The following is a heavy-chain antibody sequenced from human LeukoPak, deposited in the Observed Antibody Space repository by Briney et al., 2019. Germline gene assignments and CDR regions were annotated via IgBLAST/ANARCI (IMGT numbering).Heavy chain of an antibody. CDR3: ASSGVYCSSTSCYD. D-gene: IGHD2-2*01. CDR1: GGSISSYY. J-gene: IGHJ4*02. CDR2: IYTSGST. V-gene: IGHV4-4*07. Sequence: SETLSLTCTVSGGSISSYYWSWIRQPAGKGLEWIGRIYTSGSTNYNPSLKSRVTMSVDTSKNQFSLKLSSVTAADTAVYYCASSGVYCSSTSCYDWGQGTLVTVSS.